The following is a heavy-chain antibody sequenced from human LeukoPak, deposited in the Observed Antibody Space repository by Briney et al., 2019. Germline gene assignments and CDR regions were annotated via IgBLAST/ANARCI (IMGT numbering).Heavy chain of an antibody. CDR1: GFSLNSDGVA. CDR2: IYWDDDK. CDR3: AHRGYDRVNFDY. Sequence: FGPTLVNPTQTLTLTCTFSGFSLNSDGVAVNWIRQPPGKALEWLALIYWDDDKRYSPSLKSRLTITKDTSKNQVVLTMTNMDPVDTATYYCAHRGYDRVNFDYWGQGTLVTVSS. J-gene: IGHJ4*02. V-gene: IGHV2-5*02. D-gene: IGHD1-1*01.